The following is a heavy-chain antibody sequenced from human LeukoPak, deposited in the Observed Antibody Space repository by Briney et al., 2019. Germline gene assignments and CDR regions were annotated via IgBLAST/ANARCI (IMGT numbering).Heavy chain of an antibody. Sequence: SVKVSCKASGGTFSSYAISWVRQAPGQGLEWMGGIIPIFGTANYAQKFQGRVTITADESTSTAYMELSSLRSEDTAVYYCARVGATYYYDSSGYYLDYWGQGTLVTVSS. CDR3: ARVGATYYYDSSGYYLDY. J-gene: IGHJ4*02. V-gene: IGHV1-69*13. CDR1: GGTFSSYA. CDR2: IIPIFGTA. D-gene: IGHD3-22*01.